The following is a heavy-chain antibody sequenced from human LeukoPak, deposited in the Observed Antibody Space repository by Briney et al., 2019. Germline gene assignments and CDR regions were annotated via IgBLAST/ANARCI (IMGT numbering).Heavy chain of an antibody. J-gene: IGHJ6*03. CDR1: GYSISSGYY. CDR3: ARAYSGSFSGFYMDV. CDR2: IYYSGST. Sequence: SETLSLTCTVSGYSISSGYYWGWIRQPPGKGLEWIGSIYYSGSTYYNPSLKSRVTISVDTSKNQFSLKLSSVTAADTAVYYCARAYSGSFSGFYMDVWGKGTTVTVSS. D-gene: IGHD1-26*01. V-gene: IGHV4-38-2*02.